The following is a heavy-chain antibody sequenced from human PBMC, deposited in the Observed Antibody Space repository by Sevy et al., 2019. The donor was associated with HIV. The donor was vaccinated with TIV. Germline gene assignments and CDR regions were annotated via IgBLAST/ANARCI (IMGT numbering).Heavy chain of an antibody. CDR1: GFTFSNYA. D-gene: IGHD3-10*01. CDR3: AKDTGSGRIYFDS. V-gene: IGHV3-23*01. Sequence: GGSLRLSCAASGFTFSNYAMTWVRQAPGKGLEWVSSISGSTGTTYYADSVKGRFTISRDNSKNTLYLQMNSLRAEDTAVYSCAKDTGSGRIYFDSWGQGNPVTVSS. J-gene: IGHJ4*02. CDR2: ISGSTGTT.